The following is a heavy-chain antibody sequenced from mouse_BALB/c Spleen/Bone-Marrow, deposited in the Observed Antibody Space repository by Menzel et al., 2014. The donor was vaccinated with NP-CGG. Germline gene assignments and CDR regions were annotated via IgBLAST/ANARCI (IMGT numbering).Heavy chain of an antibody. Sequence: LQQSGPELVKPGASVKMSCEASGYTFTSYVMHWVKQKPGQGLEWIGYINLYNDGTKYNEKFKGKATLTSDKSSSAAYMEVSSLTSEDSAVYCCARPYDGSYDAMGYWGQGASVTVSS. CDR3: ARPYDGSYDAMGY. CDR1: GYTFTSYV. D-gene: IGHD2-10*01. CDR2: INLYNDGT. V-gene: IGHV1-14*01. J-gene: IGHJ4*01.